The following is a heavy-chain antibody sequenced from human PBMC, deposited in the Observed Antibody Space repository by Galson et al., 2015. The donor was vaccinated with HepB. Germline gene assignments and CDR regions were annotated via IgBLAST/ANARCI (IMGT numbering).Heavy chain of an antibody. CDR2: IWYDGSNK. Sequence: LRLSCAASGFTFSSYGMHWVRQAPGKGLEWVAVIWYDGSNKYYADSVKGRFTISRDNSKNTLYLQMNSLRAEDTAVYYCARAGVVAPYGYFDYWGQGTLVTVSS. CDR3: ARAGVVAPYGYFDY. CDR1: GFTFSSYG. V-gene: IGHV3-33*01. D-gene: IGHD2-15*01. J-gene: IGHJ4*02.